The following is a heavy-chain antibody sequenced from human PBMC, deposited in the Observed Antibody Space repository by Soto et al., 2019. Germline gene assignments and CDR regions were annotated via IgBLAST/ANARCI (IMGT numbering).Heavy chain of an antibody. Sequence: PGGSLRLSCAASGFTFTRYSMNWVRQAPGKGLEWVSSIYSGETTYYADSVRGRFTISSDKSKNTLYFQLSSLKIEDTXVYXXTRDGRGLGRMSLFEYWGXGVLVTVXS. CDR1: GFTFTRYS. CDR2: IYSGETT. V-gene: IGHV3-53*01. CDR3: TRDGRGLGRMSLFEY. J-gene: IGHJ4*02.